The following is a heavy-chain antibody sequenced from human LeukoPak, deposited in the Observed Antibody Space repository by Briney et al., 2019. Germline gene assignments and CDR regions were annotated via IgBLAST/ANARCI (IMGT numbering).Heavy chain of an antibody. CDR1: VFTFRLYA. CDR2: ICCSSDNT. J-gene: IGHJ5*02. Sequence: GGSLRLSCAPSVFTFRLYAMIWLPQSPGKSPECVSAICCSSDNTFYPDSVRGRFTISRDNSKTTVYLQMNSVRTEDTPIYNSMKDRGTFVGMVNNWFDPWGEGTLVTVSS. CDR3: MKDRGTFVGMVNNWFDP. V-gene: IGHV3-23*01. D-gene: IGHD1-1*01.